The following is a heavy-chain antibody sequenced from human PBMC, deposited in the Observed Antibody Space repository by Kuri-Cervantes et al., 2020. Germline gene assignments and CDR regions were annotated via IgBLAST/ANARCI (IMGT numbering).Heavy chain of an antibody. Sequence: SCKASGYTFTSYGMHWVRQAPGKGLEWVAVISYDGSNKYYADSVKGRFTISRDNSENTLYLQMNSLRAEDTAVYYCARGGGYDSPSFDYWGQGTLVTVSS. CDR3: ARGGGYDSPSFDY. CDR1: GYTFTSYG. D-gene: IGHD5-12*01. V-gene: IGHV3-33*05. CDR2: ISYDGSNK. J-gene: IGHJ4*02.